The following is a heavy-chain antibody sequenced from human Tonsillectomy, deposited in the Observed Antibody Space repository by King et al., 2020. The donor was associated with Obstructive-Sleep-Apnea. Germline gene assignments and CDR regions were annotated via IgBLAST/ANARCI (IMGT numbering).Heavy chain of an antibody. J-gene: IGHJ4*02. CDR1: GFSFSNYC. CDR3: AREYDYGDYYFDY. V-gene: IGHV3-7*01. D-gene: IGHD4-17*01. CDR2: TKEDGSEK. Sequence: VQLVESGGGLVQPGGSLRLSCAAAGFSFSNYCMTWVRQAPGKGLEWVASTKEDGSEKHYVDSVKGRFTISRDNAKNSLYLQMSSLRAEDTATYYCAREYDYGDYYFDYWGQGILVTVSS.